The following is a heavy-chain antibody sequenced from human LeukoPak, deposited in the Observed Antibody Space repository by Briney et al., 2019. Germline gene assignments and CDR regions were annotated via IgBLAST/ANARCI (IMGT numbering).Heavy chain of an antibody. V-gene: IGHV1-18*01. Sequence: GASVKVSCKASGYTFTSYGISWVRQAPGQGLEWMGWISAYNGNTNYAQKLQGRVTMTTDTSTSTAYMELRSLRSDDTAVYYCARDTTDCSSTSCRGAFDIWGQGTMVTVSS. J-gene: IGHJ3*02. CDR1: GYTFTSYG. CDR2: ISAYNGNT. CDR3: ARDTTDCSSTSCRGAFDI. D-gene: IGHD2-2*01.